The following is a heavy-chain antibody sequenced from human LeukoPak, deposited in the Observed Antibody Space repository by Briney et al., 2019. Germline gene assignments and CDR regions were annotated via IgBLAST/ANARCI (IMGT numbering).Heavy chain of an antibody. CDR1: GFTFSSYG. D-gene: IGHD2-2*01. CDR2: IWYDGSNK. Sequence: PGGSLRLSCAASGFTFSSYGMHWVRQAPGKGLEWVAVIWYDGSNKYYADSVKGRFTISGDNPKNTLCLQMNSLRAEDTAVYYCARSGSYHLPSNFDYWGQGTLVTVSS. J-gene: IGHJ4*02. V-gene: IGHV3-33*01. CDR3: ARSGSYHLPSNFDY.